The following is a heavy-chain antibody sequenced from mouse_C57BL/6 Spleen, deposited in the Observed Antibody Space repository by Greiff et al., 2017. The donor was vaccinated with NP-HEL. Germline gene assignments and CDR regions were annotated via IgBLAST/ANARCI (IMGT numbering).Heavy chain of an antibody. Sequence: VQLKESGGGLVQPGGSMKLSCVASGFTFSNYWMNWVRQSPEKGLEWVAQIRLKSDNYATHYAESVKGRFTISRDDSKSSVYLQMNNLRAEDTGIYYCTRTTVVAGFDYWGQGTTLTVSS. CDR1: GFTFSNYW. J-gene: IGHJ2*01. CDR3: TRTTVVAGFDY. D-gene: IGHD1-1*01. V-gene: IGHV6-3*01. CDR2: IRLKSDNYAT.